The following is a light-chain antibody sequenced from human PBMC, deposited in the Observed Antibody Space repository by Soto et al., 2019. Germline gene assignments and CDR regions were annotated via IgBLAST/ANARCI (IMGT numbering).Light chain of an antibody. CDR2: GAS. CDR3: QQDTDRPLT. V-gene: IGKV3-15*01. J-gene: IGKJ4*01. CDR1: QSVSSN. Sequence: EIVMPQYQEPLSVSAGERSTLSCRASQSVSSNLAWYQQKPGQAPRLLIYGASTRATGIPARFSGSGSGTEFALTISILQSEDFAGYCCQQDTDRPLTFGGGTKVDI.